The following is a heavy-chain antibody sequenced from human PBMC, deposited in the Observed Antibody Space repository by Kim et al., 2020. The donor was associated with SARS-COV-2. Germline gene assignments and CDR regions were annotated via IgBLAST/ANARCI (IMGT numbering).Heavy chain of an antibody. V-gene: IGHV4-39*01. J-gene: IGHJ2*01. D-gene: IGHD3-22*01. CDR3: SPHSHTYYDSSRKNWY. Sequence: SETLSLTCTVSGGSISSSSYYWGWIRQPPGQGLEWIGSIYYSGSTYSNPSLTSRVTISVDTSKNQFSLKLSPVTAADTALYYCSPHSHTYYDSSRKNWY. CDR1: GGSISSSSYY. CDR2: IYYSGST.